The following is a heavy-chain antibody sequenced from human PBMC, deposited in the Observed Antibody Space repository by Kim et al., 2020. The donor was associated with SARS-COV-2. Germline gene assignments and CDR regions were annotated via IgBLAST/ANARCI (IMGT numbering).Heavy chain of an antibody. CDR2: IYYSGST. V-gene: IGHV4-59*01. CDR1: GGSISSYY. J-gene: IGHJ5*02. D-gene: IGHD2-15*01. CDR3: AGATPYNWFDP. Sequence: SETLSLTCTVSGGSISSYYWSWIRQPPGKGLEWIGYIYYSGSTNYNPSLKSRVTISVDTSKNQFSLKLSSVTAADTAVYYCAGATPYNWFDPWGQGTLVT.